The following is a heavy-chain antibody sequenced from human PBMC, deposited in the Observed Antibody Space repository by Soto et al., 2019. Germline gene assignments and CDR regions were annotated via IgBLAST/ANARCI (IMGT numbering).Heavy chain of an antibody. J-gene: IGHJ4*02. CDR1: GFTFSSYA. D-gene: IGHD6-19*01. Sequence: QVQLVESGGGVVQPGRSLGLSCAASGFTFSSYAMHWVRQAPGKGLEWVSVISYDGSNKYYADSVKGRFTISRDNSKKPLYLQMNSLRPEETAVYYCARTGGIAVTGGGDYWGQGTLVTVSS. V-gene: IGHV3-30-3*01. CDR2: ISYDGSNK. CDR3: ARTGGIAVTGGGDY.